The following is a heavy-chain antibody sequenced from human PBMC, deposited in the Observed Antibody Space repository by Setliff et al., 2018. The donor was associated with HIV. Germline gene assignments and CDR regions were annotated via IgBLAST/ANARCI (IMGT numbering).Heavy chain of an antibody. V-gene: IGHV3-74*01. Sequence: GGSLRLSCAASGFTFSSYWMHWVRQAPEKGLVWFSHINSDGSGTSYADSVKGRFTISRDNAKNTLYLQMNSLRAEDTAVYCRARDTPNIGIDHWGQGILVTSPQ. CDR2: INSDGSGT. D-gene: IGHD1-26*01. CDR3: ARDTPNIGIDH. J-gene: IGHJ4*02. CDR1: GFTFSSYW.